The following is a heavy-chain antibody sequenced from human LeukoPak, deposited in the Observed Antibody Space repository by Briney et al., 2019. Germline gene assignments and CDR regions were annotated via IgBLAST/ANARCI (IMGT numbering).Heavy chain of an antibody. D-gene: IGHD3-22*01. CDR3: AAEKYYYDSSGYTPYFDY. Sequence: GGSLRLSCAASGFTFSSYAMHWVRQAPGKGLEWVAVISYDGSNKYYADSVKGRFTISRDNSKNTLYLQMNSLRAEDTAVYYCAAEKYYYDSSGYTPYFDYWGQGTLVTVSS. CDR1: GFTFSSYA. CDR2: ISYDGSNK. V-gene: IGHV3-30-3*01. J-gene: IGHJ4*02.